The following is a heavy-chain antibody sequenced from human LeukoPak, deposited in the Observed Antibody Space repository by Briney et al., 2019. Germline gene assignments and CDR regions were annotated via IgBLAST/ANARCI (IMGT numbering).Heavy chain of an antibody. J-gene: IGHJ4*02. Sequence: PGGSLRLSCAASGFTFDNYAMHWVRQAPGKGLERVSGISWNSGSIGHADSVKGRFTISRDNAKNSVYLQMNSLRPEDTALYYCAKNLLGADIVSTIYDYWGQGTLVTVSS. D-gene: IGHD5/OR15-5a*01. CDR1: GFTFDNYA. V-gene: IGHV3-9*01. CDR2: ISWNSGSI. CDR3: AKNLLGADIVSTIYDY.